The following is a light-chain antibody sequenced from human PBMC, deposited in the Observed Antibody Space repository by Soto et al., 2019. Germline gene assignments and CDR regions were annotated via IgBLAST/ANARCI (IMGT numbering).Light chain of an antibody. CDR2: EVS. CDR1: SSYVGSYNL. V-gene: IGLV2-23*02. Sequence: QSVLSQPGSVSGSPGQSSTISCTGTSSYVGSYNLVSWYQQHPGKAPKLMIYEVSKRPSGVSNRFSGSKSGNTASLTISGLQAEDEADYYCCSYAGSSTDVFGTGTKVTVL. CDR3: CSYAGSSTDV. J-gene: IGLJ1*01.